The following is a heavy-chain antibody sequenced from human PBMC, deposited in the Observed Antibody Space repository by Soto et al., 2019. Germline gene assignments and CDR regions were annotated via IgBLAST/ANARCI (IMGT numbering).Heavy chain of an antibody. CDR3: ARHTIFGVLYAFDI. V-gene: IGHV2-5*02. J-gene: IGHJ3*02. Sequence: QITLKESGPTLVKPTQTLTLTCTFSGFSLSTSGVGVGWIRQPPGKALEWLALIYWDDDKRYSPSLKSRLTITKDTSKKQVVLTMTNMDPVDTATYYCARHTIFGVLYAFDIWGQGTMVTVSS. CDR1: GFSLSTSGVG. D-gene: IGHD3-3*01. CDR2: IYWDDDK.